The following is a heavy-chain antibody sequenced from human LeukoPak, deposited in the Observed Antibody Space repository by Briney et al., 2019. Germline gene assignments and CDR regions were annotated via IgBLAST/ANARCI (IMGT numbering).Heavy chain of an antibody. V-gene: IGHV3-23*01. CDR3: AKDAPEGYYMDV. CDR2: ISGSGADT. J-gene: IGHJ6*03. Sequence: GGSLRLSCAASGFTFTNYAMTWVRQAPGKGLEWVSTISGSGADTYYADSVKGRFAISRDNSKNTLYLQMNSLRAEDTAVYYCAKDAPEGYYMDVWGKGTTVTVSS. CDR1: GFTFTNYA.